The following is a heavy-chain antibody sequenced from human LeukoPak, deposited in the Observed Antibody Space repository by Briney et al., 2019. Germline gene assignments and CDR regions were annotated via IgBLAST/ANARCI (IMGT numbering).Heavy chain of an antibody. CDR3: ARDRELGY. CDR1: GFTFSSYT. D-gene: IGHD1-1*01. CDR2: ILYDASNK. Sequence: GGSLRLSCEASGFTFSSYTMPWVRQAPGKGLEWVALILYDASNKYYAGSVKDRFTISRDNSDNTLYLQMTSLRAEDTAVYYCARDRELGYWGPGTLVIVSS. J-gene: IGHJ4*02. V-gene: IGHV3-30*04.